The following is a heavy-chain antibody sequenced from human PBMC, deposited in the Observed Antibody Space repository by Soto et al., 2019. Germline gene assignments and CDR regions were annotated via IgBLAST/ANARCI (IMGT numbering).Heavy chain of an antibody. V-gene: IGHV4-34*01. CDR3: ARQGDYGDDY. J-gene: IGHJ4*02. Sequence: TSETLSLTCAVYGGSFSGYYWSWIRQPPGKGLEWIGEINHSGSTNYNPSLKSRVTISVDTSKNQFSLKLSSVTAADTAVYYCARQGDYGDDYWGQGTLVTVST. D-gene: IGHD4-17*01. CDR2: INHSGST. CDR1: GGSFSGYY.